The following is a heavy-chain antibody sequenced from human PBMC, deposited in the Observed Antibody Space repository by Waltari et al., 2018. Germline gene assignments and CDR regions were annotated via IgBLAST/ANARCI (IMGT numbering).Heavy chain of an antibody. CDR1: GCSISSSSYY. CDR3: ARAYSSSWYHFDY. J-gene: IGHJ4*02. V-gene: IGHV4-39*01. CDR2: IYYSGST. Sequence: QLQLQESGPGLVKPSETLSLTCTVSGCSISSSSYYWGWIRQPPGKGLEWIGSIYYSGSTYYNPSLKSRVTISVDTSKNQFSLKLSSVTAADTAVYYCARAYSSSWYHFDYWGQGTLVTVSS. D-gene: IGHD6-13*01.